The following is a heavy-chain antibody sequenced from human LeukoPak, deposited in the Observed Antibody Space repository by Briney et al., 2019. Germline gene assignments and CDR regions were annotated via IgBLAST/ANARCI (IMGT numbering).Heavy chain of an antibody. J-gene: IGHJ4*02. D-gene: IGHD6-19*01. CDR2: IYSSGST. Sequence: SETLSLTCTVSGGSIINYYWNWIRQPAGKGLEWIGRIYSSGSTNYNPSLKSRVTMSVDTSKNQFSLKLSSVTAADTAVYYCARGGDSSGWYPYWGQGTLVTVSS. CDR1: GGSIINYY. CDR3: ARGGDSSGWYPY. V-gene: IGHV4-4*07.